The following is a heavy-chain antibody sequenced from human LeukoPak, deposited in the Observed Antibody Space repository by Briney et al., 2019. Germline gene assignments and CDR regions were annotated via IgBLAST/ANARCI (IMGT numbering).Heavy chain of an antibody. V-gene: IGHV4-34*01. CDR3: ARVRGLLLWFGELLYPNWFDP. CDR2: INHSGST. D-gene: IGHD3-10*01. CDR1: GGSFSGYY. J-gene: IGHJ5*02. Sequence: KPSETLSLTCAVYGGSFSGYYWSWIRQPPGKGLEWIGEINHSGSTNYNPSLKSRVTISVDMSKNQFSLKLSSVTAADTAVYYCARVRGLLLWFGELLYPNWFDPWGQGTLVTVSS.